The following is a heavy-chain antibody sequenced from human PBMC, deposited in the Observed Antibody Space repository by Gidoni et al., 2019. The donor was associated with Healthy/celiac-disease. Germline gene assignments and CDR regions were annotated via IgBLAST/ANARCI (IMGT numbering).Heavy chain of an antibody. J-gene: IGHJ4*02. CDR2: IIPIFGTA. D-gene: IGHD3-16*02. V-gene: IGHV1-69*01. CDR3: ARGGDYVWGSYRHFDY. Sequence: QVQLVQSGAEVKKPGSSVKVSCKASGGPFSSYAISWVRQAPGQGLEWMGGIIPIFGTANYAQKFQGRVTITADESTSTAYMELSSLRSEDTAVYYCARGGDYVWGSYRHFDYWGQGTLVTVSS. CDR1: GGPFSSYA.